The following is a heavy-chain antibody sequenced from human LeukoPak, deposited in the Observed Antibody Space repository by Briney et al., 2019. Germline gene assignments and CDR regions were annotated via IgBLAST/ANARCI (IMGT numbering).Heavy chain of an antibody. D-gene: IGHD1-1*01. CDR3: ARDSPLTTGSPWDAFDI. CDR1: GFTFSSYS. J-gene: IGHJ3*02. V-gene: IGHV3-21*01. CDR2: ISSSSSYI. Sequence: GGSLRLSCAASGFTFSSYSMNWVRQAPGKGLEWVSSISSSSSYIYYADSVKGRFTISRDNAKNSLYLQMNSLRAEDTAVYYCARDSPLTTGSPWDAFDIWGQGTMVTVSS.